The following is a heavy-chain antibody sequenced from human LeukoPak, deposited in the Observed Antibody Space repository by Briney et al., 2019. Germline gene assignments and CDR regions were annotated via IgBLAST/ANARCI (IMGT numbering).Heavy chain of an antibody. CDR2: INPNSGGT. CDR1: GYTFTGYY. CDR3: ARGWGFDYYGSGSYRYNWFDP. V-gene: IGHV1-2*02. D-gene: IGHD3-10*01. J-gene: IGHJ5*02. Sequence: ASVKVSCKASGYTFTGYYMHWVRQAPGQGLEWMGWINPNSGGTNHAQKFQGRVTMTRDTSISTAYMELSRLRSDDTAVYYCARGWGFDYYGSGSYRYNWFDPWGQGTLVTVSS.